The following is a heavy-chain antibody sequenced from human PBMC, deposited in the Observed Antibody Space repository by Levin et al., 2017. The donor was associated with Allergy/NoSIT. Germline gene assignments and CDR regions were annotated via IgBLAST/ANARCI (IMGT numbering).Heavy chain of an antibody. V-gene: IGHV1-18*01. CDR1: GYTFSSYV. J-gene: IGHJ3*02. CDR3: ARVGPTDITGSTATFNI. CDR2: INTYNGNT. Sequence: GESLKISCTTSGYTFSSYVMSWVRQAPGQGLEWMGWINTYNGNTNYAQKLQGRVTMTTDTSTSTAYMELRSLRSDDTAVYYCARVGPTDITGSTATFNIWGQGTMVTVSS. D-gene: IGHD1-7*01.